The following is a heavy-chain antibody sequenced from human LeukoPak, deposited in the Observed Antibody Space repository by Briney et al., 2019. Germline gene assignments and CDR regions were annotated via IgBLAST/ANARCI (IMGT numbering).Heavy chain of an antibody. CDR1: GFTFGNYW. V-gene: IGHV3-74*01. CDR2: INSDGSST. D-gene: IGHD3-3*01. J-gene: IGHJ4*02. CDR3: ATNSFWSGYY. Sequence: VGSLRLSCAASGFTFGNYWMHWVRQAPGKGLVWVSRINSDGSSTNYADSAKGRFTISRDNAKNTLYLQMNSLRAEDTAVYYCATNSFWSGYYWGQGTLVTVSS.